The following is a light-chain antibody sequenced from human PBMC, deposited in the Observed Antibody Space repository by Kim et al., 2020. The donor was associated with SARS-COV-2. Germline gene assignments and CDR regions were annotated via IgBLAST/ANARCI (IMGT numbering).Light chain of an antibody. V-gene: IGLV3-1*01. Sequence: ASPGQTAPITCSGEKLGDKYVCWYQQKPGPSPVLVIYQDNKRRARIPERFSASNSGNTATLTISGTQGLDEADYYCQAWDRSGVIFGGGTRLTVL. CDR2: QDN. CDR3: QAWDRSGVI. CDR1: KLGDKY. J-gene: IGLJ2*01.